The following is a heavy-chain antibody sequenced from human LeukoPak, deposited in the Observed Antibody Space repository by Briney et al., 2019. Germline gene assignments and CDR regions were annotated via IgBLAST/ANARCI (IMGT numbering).Heavy chain of an antibody. D-gene: IGHD6-6*01. CDR2: TYHSGST. CDR3: ARVGGGSSQFDY. J-gene: IGHJ4*02. V-gene: IGHV4-30-2*01. CDR1: GGSISSGGYY. Sequence: SETLSLTCTVSGGSISSGGYYWSWIRQPPGKGLEWIGYTYHSGSTYYNPSLKSRVTISVDRSKNQFSLKLSSVTAADTAVYYCARVGGGSSQFDYWGQGTLVTVSS.